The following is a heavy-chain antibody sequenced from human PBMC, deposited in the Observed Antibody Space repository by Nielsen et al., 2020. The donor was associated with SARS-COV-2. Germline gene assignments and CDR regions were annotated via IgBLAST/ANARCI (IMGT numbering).Heavy chain of an antibody. Sequence: SETLSLTCAVYGGSFSGYYWSWIRQPPGKGLEWIGEINHSGSTNYNPSLKSRVTISVDTSKNQFSLKLSSVTAADTAVYYCARVMITFGGVIVIGSNWFDPWGQGTLVTVSS. J-gene: IGHJ5*02. V-gene: IGHV4-34*01. CDR1: GGSFSGYY. CDR3: ARVMITFGGVIVIGSNWFDP. CDR2: INHSGST. D-gene: IGHD3-16*02.